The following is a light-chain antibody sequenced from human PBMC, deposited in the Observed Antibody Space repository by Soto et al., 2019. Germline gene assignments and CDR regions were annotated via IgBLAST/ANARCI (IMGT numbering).Light chain of an antibody. CDR2: STN. CDR3: VLYMGSGISV. Sequence: QAVVTHEPSFSVSPGRTVTLTCGLSSGSVSTSYYPRWYQQTPGQDPRTLIYSTNTRSSGVPDRFSGAILGNKAALTITGAKADDESDYYCVLYMGSGISVFGGGTTLTVL. CDR1: SGSVSTSYY. V-gene: IGLV8-61*01. J-gene: IGLJ3*02.